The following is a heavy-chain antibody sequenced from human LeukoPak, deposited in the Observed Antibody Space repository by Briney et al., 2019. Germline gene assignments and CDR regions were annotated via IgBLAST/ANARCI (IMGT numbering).Heavy chain of an antibody. V-gene: IGHV4-34*01. D-gene: IGHD6-6*01. Sequence: SETLSVTCAVYGGSFSGYYWSWIRQPPGKGLEWIGEINHSGSTNYNPSLKSRVTISVDTSKNQFSLKLSSVTAADTAVYYCARARIAARVLDYWGQGTLVTVSS. CDR3: ARARIAARVLDY. CDR2: INHSGST. J-gene: IGHJ4*02. CDR1: GGSFSGYY.